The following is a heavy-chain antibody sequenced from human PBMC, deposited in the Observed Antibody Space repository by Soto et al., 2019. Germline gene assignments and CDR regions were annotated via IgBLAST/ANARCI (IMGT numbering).Heavy chain of an antibody. CDR3: ARFQDIVVVPAANWFDP. CDR2: IYYSGST. D-gene: IGHD2-2*01. V-gene: IGHV4-59*01. J-gene: IGHJ5*02. CDR1: GGSISSYY. Sequence: SETLSLTCTVSGGSISSYYWSWIRQPPGKGLEWIGYIYYSGSTNYNPSLKSRVTISVDTSKNQFSLKLSSVTAADTAVYYCARFQDIVVVPAANWFDPWGQGTLVTVSS.